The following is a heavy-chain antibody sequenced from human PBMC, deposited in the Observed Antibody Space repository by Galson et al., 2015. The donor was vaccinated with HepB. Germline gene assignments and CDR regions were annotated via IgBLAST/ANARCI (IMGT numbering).Heavy chain of an antibody. D-gene: IGHD4-17*01. CDR2: INSDGSST. Sequence: SLRLSCAASGFTFISYWMHWVRQAPGKGLVWVSRINSDGSSTSYADSVKGRFTISRDNARNTLYLQMNSLRAEDTAVYYCARDNRYGDHGYWGQGTLVTVSS. J-gene: IGHJ4*02. CDR1: GFTFISYW. V-gene: IGHV3-74*01. CDR3: ARDNRYGDHGY.